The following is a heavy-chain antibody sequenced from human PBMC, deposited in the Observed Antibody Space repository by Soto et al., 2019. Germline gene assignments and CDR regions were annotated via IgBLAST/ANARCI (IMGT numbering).Heavy chain of an antibody. CDR1: GGSVSIPNYY. D-gene: IGHD1-1*01. Sequence: QLHLQESGPGLVKPSGTLSLTCSVSGGSVSIPNYYWAWVRQSPGKGLEWIASIYFGGTTYYNPSLKSRVSIFIDTSTHQFSLNLTSVTAADSSIYFCARHGRVQLRPFDYWGQGLQVAVSS. CDR3: ARHGRVQLRPFDY. CDR2: IYFGGTT. V-gene: IGHV4-39*01. J-gene: IGHJ4*02.